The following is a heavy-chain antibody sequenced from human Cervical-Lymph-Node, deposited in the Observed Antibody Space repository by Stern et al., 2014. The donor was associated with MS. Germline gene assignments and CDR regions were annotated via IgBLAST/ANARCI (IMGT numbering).Heavy chain of an antibody. CDR2: IIPILATA. Sequence: VQLVQSGAEVKKPGSSVKVSCKASGGNFKSFAITWVRQAPGQGLEWVGGIIPILATANYAQKFLGRVTITADESTSTAYMSLSSLRYEDTAVYYCARDRAPALGVGYYYGMDVWGQGTTVTVS. J-gene: IGHJ6*02. CDR1: GGNFKSFA. D-gene: IGHD2-8*01. CDR3: ARDRAPALGVGYYYGMDV. V-gene: IGHV1-69*01.